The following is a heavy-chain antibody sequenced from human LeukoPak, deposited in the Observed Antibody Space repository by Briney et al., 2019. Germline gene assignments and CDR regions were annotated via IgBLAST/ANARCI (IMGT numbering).Heavy chain of an antibody. CDR3: ATDYYDSSGSYTVDH. CDR1: GFTFSNFA. Sequence: GGSLRLSCAASGFTFSNFAMSWVRQAPGKGLEWVSVISGSGGTTHYADSVRGRFTFSRDNSKNTLHLQMSSLGAEDTAVYYCATDYYDSSGSYTVDHWGQGTLVTVSS. J-gene: IGHJ4*02. V-gene: IGHV3-23*01. CDR2: ISGSGGTT. D-gene: IGHD3-22*01.